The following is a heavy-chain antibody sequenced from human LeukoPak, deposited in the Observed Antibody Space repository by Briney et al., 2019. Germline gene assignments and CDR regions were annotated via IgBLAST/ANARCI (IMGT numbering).Heavy chain of an antibody. V-gene: IGHV4-61*02. D-gene: IGHD4-11*01. CDR1: GGSISSGSYY. J-gene: IGHJ3*02. CDR3: AITRLGTFDI. CDR2: IYTSGSA. Sequence: SETLSLTCTVSGGSISSGSYYRSWIRQPAGKGLEWIGRIYTSGSANYNPSLKSRVTISVDTSKNQFSLKLSSVTAADTAVYYCAITRLGTFDIWGQGTMVTVSS.